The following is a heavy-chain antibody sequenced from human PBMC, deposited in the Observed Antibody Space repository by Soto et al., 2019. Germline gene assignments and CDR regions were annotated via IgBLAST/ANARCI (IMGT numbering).Heavy chain of an antibody. CDR2: PIPIYATT. V-gene: IGHV1-69*01. D-gene: IGHD3-22*01. J-gene: IGHJ5*02. CDR1: AGTFSSYG. Sequence: RLVQSGTEVKKPGSSVKVSCKISAGTFSSYGINWVRQVPGQGLEWMGPPIPIYATTNYAQKLQYRVTITVDVSTRTSYLELRGLKSADSAMYYCARLLFCVDISGHCPFDPWGQGPLVTVS. CDR3: ARLLFCVDISGHCPFDP.